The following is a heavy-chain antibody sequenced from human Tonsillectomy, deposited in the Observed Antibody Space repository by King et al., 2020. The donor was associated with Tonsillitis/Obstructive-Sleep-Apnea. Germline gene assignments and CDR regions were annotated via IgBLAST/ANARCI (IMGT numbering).Heavy chain of an antibody. CDR3: ARILGPSYCSSTSCYEAEYYYYYMDV. CDR2: IFSNDEK. D-gene: IGHD2-2*01. J-gene: IGHJ6*03. CDR1: GFSLSNARMG. V-gene: IGHV2-26*01. Sequence: TLKESGPVLVKPTETLTLTCTVSGFSLSNARMGVSWIRQPPGKALEWLAHIFSNDEKSYSTSLKSRLTISKETSKSQVVLTMTNMDPVDTATYYSARILGPSYCSSTSCYEAEYYYYYMDVWGKGTTVTVSS.